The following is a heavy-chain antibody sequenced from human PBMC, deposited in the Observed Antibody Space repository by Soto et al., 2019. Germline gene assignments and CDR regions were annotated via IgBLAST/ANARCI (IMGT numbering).Heavy chain of an antibody. Sequence: SETLSLTCTVSGGSISSYYWSWIRQPPGKGLEWIGYIYYSGSTNYNPSLKSRVTISVDTSKNQFSLKLSSVTAADTALYYCARQVPSYGGRGGWFDPWGQGTLVTVSS. J-gene: IGHJ5*02. CDR3: ARQVPSYGGRGGWFDP. CDR1: GGSISSYY. D-gene: IGHD5-18*01. CDR2: IYYSGST. V-gene: IGHV4-59*08.